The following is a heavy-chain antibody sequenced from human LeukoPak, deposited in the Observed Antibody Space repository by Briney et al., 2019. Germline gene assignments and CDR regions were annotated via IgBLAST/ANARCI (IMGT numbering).Heavy chain of an antibody. Sequence: PSLKVSCKASGYSFTSVDISWVRQAAGEGLEWMGWMNPNSGHTVYAQQFKGRVSMTRDTSINTAYMELNSLTPDDTAVYYCARVTRYFYGMDVWGQGATVTVSS. J-gene: IGHJ6*02. CDR3: ARVTRYFYGMDV. CDR2: MNPNSGHT. CDR1: GYSFTSVD. V-gene: IGHV1-8*01. D-gene: IGHD4-23*01.